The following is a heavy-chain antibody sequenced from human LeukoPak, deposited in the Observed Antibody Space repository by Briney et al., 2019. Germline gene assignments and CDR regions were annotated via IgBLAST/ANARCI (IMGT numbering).Heavy chain of an antibody. CDR2: ISGSGGTT. V-gene: IGHV3-23*01. CDR3: GGPRSTGGPEIGG. J-gene: IGHJ4*02. D-gene: IGHD1-1*01. Sequence: QSGGSLRLSCAASGLTFSGYVMNWARQAPGKGLEWVSGISGSGGTTYYADSVKGRFTIARDNSKNTPYLQMSSLRVKDTAVYCCGGPRSTGGPEIGGWGQGTLVTVSS. CDR1: GLTFSGYV.